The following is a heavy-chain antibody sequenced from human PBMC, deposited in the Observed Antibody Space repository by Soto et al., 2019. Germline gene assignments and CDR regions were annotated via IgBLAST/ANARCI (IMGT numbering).Heavy chain of an antibody. CDR3: AKDWVAAAGKGRSYYYYGMDV. J-gene: IGHJ6*02. Sequence: QVQLVESGGGVVQPGRSLRLSCAASGFTFSSYGMHWVRQAPGKGLEWVAVISYDGSNKYYADSVKGRFTISRDNSKNTLYLQMNSLGAEDTAVYYCAKDWVAAAGKGRSYYYYGMDVWGQGTTVTVSS. V-gene: IGHV3-30*18. CDR2: ISYDGSNK. CDR1: GFTFSSYG. D-gene: IGHD6-13*01.